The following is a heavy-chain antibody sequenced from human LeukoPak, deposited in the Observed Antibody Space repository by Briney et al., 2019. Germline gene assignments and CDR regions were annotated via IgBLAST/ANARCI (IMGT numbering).Heavy chain of an antibody. CDR1: GFTFSSYA. Sequence: GGSLRLSCAASGFTFSSYAMHWVRQAPGKGLEWVALISYDGSNKYYVDSVKGRLTISRDNSKNTLYLQMNSLRAEDTALYYCATHYYDSSGYPSPDYWGQGTLVTVSA. J-gene: IGHJ4*02. V-gene: IGHV3-30-3*01. CDR2: ISYDGSNK. D-gene: IGHD3-22*01. CDR3: ATHYYDSSGYPSPDY.